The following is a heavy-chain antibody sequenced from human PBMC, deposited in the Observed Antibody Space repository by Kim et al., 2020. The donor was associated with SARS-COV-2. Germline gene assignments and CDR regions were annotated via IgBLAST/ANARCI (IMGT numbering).Heavy chain of an antibody. CDR3: ARVIAAADADAFDI. D-gene: IGHD6-13*01. Sequence: ADSVKGRFTISRDNAKNSLYLQMNSLRAEDTAVYYCARVIAAADADAFDIWGQGTMVTVSS. V-gene: IGHV3-21*01. J-gene: IGHJ3*02.